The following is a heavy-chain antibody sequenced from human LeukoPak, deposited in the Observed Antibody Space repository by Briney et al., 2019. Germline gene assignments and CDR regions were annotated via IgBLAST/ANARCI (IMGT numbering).Heavy chain of an antibody. V-gene: IGHV5-51*03. CDR3: ARLEGLRFLEETYYYVMDV. Sequence: GESLKISCKGSGYSFTSYWIGWVRQMPGKGLEWMGVICPGDFDTRYSPSFQGQVTISADKSISTAYLQWSSLKASDTAMYYCARLEGLRFLEETYYYVMDVWGQGTTVTVSS. D-gene: IGHD3-3*01. J-gene: IGHJ6*02. CDR1: GYSFTSYW. CDR2: ICPGDFDT.